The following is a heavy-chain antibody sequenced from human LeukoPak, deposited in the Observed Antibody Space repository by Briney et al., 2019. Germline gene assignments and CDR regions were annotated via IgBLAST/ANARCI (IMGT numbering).Heavy chain of an antibody. J-gene: IGHJ4*02. CDR1: GDSISLSFYY. D-gene: IGHD6-19*01. CDR3: ARGTLYRGWSYYLDF. CDR2: VYYSGTT. V-gene: IGHV4-39*07. Sequence: SETLSLTCSVSGDSISLSFYYWGWIRQPPGKALEWIGSVYYSGTTSYNPSLKSRVTISVDMSKNHFSLRLRSVTTADTAMYYCARGTLYRGWSYYLDFWGQGSQVTVSS.